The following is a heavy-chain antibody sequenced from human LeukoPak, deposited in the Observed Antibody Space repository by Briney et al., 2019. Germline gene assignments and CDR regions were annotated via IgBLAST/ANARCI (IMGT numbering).Heavy chain of an antibody. CDR1: GFTFKDYW. J-gene: IGHJ5*02. CDR2: IKEGGNEK. D-gene: IGHD3-10*01. V-gene: IGHV3-7*01. CDR3: LQCGAGST. Sequence: PGGSLRLSCAASGFTFKDYWMTWVRQAPGKGLEWVASIKEGGNEKYYVESVMGRFTISRDNAKNSLYLQMNSLRAEDTALYYCLQCGAGSTWGQGTLVTVSS.